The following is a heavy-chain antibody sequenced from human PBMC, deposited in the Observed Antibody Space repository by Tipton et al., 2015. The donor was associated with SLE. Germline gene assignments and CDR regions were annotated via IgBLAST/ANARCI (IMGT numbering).Heavy chain of an antibody. CDR3: ARQEWVTKPNCFDP. CDR2: VFYSGTT. V-gene: IGHV4-38-2*01. Sequence: LRLSCVVSGYSISSGYFWTWVRQPPGKGLEWIGSVFYSGTTYYKPSLRSRVTISIDTSKNQFSLKLSSVTAADTAVYYCARQEWVTKPNCFDPWGQGTLVTVSS. J-gene: IGHJ5*02. D-gene: IGHD3-3*01. CDR1: GYSISSGYF.